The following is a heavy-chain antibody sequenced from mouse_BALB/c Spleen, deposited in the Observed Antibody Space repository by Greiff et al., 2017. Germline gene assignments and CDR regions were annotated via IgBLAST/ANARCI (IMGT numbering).Heavy chain of an antibody. V-gene: IGHV2-9*02. CDR3: ARDQDGYYAMDY. J-gene: IGHJ4*01. D-gene: IGHD2-3*01. Sequence: VKVVESGPGLVAPSQSLSITCTVSGFSLTSYGVHWVRQPPGKGLEWLGVIWAGGSTNYNSALMSRLSISKDNSKSQVFLKMNSLQTDDTAMYYCARDQDGYYAMDYWGQGTSVTVSS. CDR1: GFSLTSYG. CDR2: IWAGGST.